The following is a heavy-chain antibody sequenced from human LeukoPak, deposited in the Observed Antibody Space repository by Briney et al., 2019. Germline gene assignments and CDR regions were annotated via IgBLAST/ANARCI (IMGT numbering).Heavy chain of an antibody. CDR3: ARDLEDCSGGSCYSWFDP. CDR1: GFTFSSYA. CDR2: ISGGGGSI. D-gene: IGHD2-15*01. Sequence: GGSLRLSCAASGFTFSSYAMSWVRQAPGKGLEWVSSISGGGGSIYYADSVKGRFTISRDNSKNTLYLQMNSLRAEDTAVYYCARDLEDCSGGSCYSWFDPWGQGTLVTVSS. V-gene: IGHV3-23*01. J-gene: IGHJ5*02.